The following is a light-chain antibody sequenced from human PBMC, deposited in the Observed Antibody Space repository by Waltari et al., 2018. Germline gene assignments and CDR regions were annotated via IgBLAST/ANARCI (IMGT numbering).Light chain of an antibody. CDR1: KLGDHY. J-gene: IGLJ1*01. CDR2: QDT. V-gene: IGLV3-1*01. Sequence: SYELNQPPSVSVSPGQTVSITCSGDKLGDHYVSWYQQKPGQSPVLVIFQDTKWPSGIPERFSGSNSGNTATLTISGTQAMDEADYYCQAWDSSTAYVFGTGTKVTVL. CDR3: QAWDSSTAYV.